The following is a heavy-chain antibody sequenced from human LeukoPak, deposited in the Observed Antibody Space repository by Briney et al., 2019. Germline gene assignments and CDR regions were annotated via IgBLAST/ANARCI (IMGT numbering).Heavy chain of an antibody. CDR1: GGSISSYY. CDR2: IYYSGST. Sequence: PSETLSLTCTVSGGSISSYYWSWIRQPPGKGLDWIGYIYYSGSTNYNPSLKSRVTISVDTSKNQFSLKLSSVTAADTAVYYCARVGEDYYYHYMDVWGKGTTVTVSS. V-gene: IGHV4-59*01. D-gene: IGHD1-26*01. J-gene: IGHJ6*03. CDR3: ARVGEDYYYHYMDV.